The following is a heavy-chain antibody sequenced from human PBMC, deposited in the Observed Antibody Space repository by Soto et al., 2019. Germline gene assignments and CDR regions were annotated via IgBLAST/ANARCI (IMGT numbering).Heavy chain of an antibody. J-gene: IGHJ5*02. D-gene: IGHD6-13*01. CDR1: GGSTSDSY. Sequence: QVQLQESGPGLVKPSETLSLICTVSGGSTSDSYWSWIRQTAAKRLEWIGRIHSSGSNYYNPSLKSRVDMSVDRSHNKISLELRSVTVADTATYYCVKNVAAVGPDWFGPWGQGTLVTVS. CDR3: VKNVAAVGPDWFGP. V-gene: IGHV4-4*07. CDR2: IHSSGSN.